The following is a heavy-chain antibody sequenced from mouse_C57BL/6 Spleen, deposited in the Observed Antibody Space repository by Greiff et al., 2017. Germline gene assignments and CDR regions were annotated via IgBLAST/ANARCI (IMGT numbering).Heavy chain of an antibody. CDR1: GFTFSDYY. D-gene: IGHD1-1*01. J-gene: IGHJ1*03. Sequence: EVMLVESGGGLVQPGGSLKLSCAASGFTFSDYYMYWVRQTPEKRLEWVAYISNGGGSTYYPDTVKGRFTISRDNAKNTLYLQMSRLKSEDTAMYYCARHLSSYWYFDVWGTGTTVTVSS. CDR3: ARHLSSYWYFDV. CDR2: ISNGGGST. V-gene: IGHV5-12*01.